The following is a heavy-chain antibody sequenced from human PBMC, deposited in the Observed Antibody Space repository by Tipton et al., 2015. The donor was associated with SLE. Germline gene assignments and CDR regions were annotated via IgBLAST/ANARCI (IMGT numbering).Heavy chain of an antibody. J-gene: IGHJ6*03. D-gene: IGHD2-15*01. CDR3: AKGPDCSGGRCHSGYYYYYMDV. CDR1: GFTFSSYG. Sequence: SLRLSCAASGFTFSSYGMPWVRQAPGQGLEWVAVIWYDGTNKYYADSVKGRFTVSRDNSKNTLYLQMNSLRAEDTAVYYCAKGPDCSGGRCHSGYYYYYMDVWGKGTTVTVSS. CDR2: IWYDGTNK. V-gene: IGHV3-33*06.